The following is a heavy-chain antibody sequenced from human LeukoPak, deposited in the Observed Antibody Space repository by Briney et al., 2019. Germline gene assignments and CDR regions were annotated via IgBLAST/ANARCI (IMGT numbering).Heavy chain of an antibody. CDR1: GYSISSGYY. D-gene: IGHD3-10*01. CDR2: IYHSGST. V-gene: IGHV4-38-2*02. CDR3: ARNMVRGARGWFDP. J-gene: IGHJ5*02. Sequence: SETLSLTCTVSGYSISSGYYWGWIRQPPGKGLEWIGSIYHSGSTYYNPSLKSRVTISVDTSKNQFSLKLSSVTAADTAVYYCARNMVRGARGWFDPWGQGTLVTVSS.